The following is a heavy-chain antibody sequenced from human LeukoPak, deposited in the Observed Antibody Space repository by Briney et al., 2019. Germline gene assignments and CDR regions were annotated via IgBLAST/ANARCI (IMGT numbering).Heavy chain of an antibody. CDR3: ARGDVVVPAAIGGGDAFDI. CDR2: ISSSGTTI. CDR1: GFTFSDYS. Sequence: GGSLRLSCAASGFTFSDYSMSWVRQAPGQGLEWLSYISSSGTTIYYADSVKGRFTISRDNAKNSLYLQMNSLRAEDTAVYYCARGDVVVPAAIGGGDAFDIWGQGTMVTVSS. J-gene: IGHJ3*02. V-gene: IGHV3-11*04. D-gene: IGHD2-2*01.